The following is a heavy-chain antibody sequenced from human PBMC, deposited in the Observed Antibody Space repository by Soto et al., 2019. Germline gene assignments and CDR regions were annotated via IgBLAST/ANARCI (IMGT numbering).Heavy chain of an antibody. CDR2: ISYDGSNK. D-gene: IGHD5-12*01. V-gene: IGHV3-30-3*01. CDR3: ARGGRLRFADY. Sequence: QVQLVESGGGVVQPGRSLRLSCAASGFTFSSYAMHWVRQAPGKGLEWVAVISYDGSNKYYADSVKGRFTISRDNSKNTLYLQMSSLRAEDTAVYYCARGGRLRFADYWGQGTLVTVSS. J-gene: IGHJ4*02. CDR1: GFTFSSYA.